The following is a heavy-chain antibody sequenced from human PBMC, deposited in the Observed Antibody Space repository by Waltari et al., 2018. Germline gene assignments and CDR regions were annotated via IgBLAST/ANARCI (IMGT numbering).Heavy chain of an antibody. CDR2: INNEGSSA. D-gene: IGHD1-7*01. CDR1: GLTFSSFW. V-gene: IGHV3-74*01. Sequence: EVQLVESGGGLVQPGGSLRLSCAACGLTFSSFWMLWFRQAPGNGRVWFSRINNEGSSASYADSVKGRFTISRDNAKSTLYLQMNSLRAEDTAVYYCASGNSTAFDIWGKGTM. J-gene: IGHJ3*02. CDR3: ASGNSTAFDI.